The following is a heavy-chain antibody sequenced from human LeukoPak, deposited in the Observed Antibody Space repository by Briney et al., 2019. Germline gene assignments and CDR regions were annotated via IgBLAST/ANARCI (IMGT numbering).Heavy chain of an antibody. J-gene: IGHJ6*02. CDR2: ISSSSSNI. Sequence: SGGSLRLSRAASGFTFTSYSMNWVPPAPGEGLGWVSSISSSSSNIYYADSMKGRFTISRDNAKNSLYLQMNSLRAEDTAVYYCARDLQVPANYGMDVWGQGTTVTVSS. V-gene: IGHV3-21*01. D-gene: IGHD2-2*01. CDR3: ARDLQVPANYGMDV. CDR1: GFTFTSYS.